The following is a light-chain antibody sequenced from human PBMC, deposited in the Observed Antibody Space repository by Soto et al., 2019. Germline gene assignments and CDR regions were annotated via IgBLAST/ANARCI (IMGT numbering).Light chain of an antibody. CDR2: DVS. J-gene: IGLJ1*01. CDR1: SSDVGAYNS. CDR3: SSYTTSSTLV. Sequence: QSVLTQPPSASGTPGQRVTISCTGTSSDVGAYNSVCWYQHNPGKAPKLMIHDVSIRPSGASNRFSGSKSGNTASLTISGLQAEDEADYYCSSYTTSSTLVFGTGTKLTVL. V-gene: IGLV2-14*01.